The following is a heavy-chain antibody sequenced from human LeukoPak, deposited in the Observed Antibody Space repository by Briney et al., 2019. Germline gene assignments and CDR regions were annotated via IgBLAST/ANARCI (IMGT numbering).Heavy chain of an antibody. CDR3: ARGRGYDSGTYNYAFSDY. D-gene: IGHD3-22*01. CDR2: VSSDGRIK. J-gene: IGHJ4*02. Sequence: GGSLRLSCVASGFTFSSYGIHWVRQAPGKGLEWVAVVSSDGRIKYYADSVKGRFTISRDTSKNTLYLQMNSLRAEDTAVYYCARGRGYDSGTYNYAFSDYWGQGTLVTVSS. V-gene: IGHV3-30*03. CDR1: GFTFSSYG.